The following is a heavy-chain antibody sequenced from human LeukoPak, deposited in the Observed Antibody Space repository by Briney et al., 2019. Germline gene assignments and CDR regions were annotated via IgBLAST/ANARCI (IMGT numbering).Heavy chain of an antibody. CDR2: ISSSSIYI. D-gene: IGHD2-15*01. CDR3: ATRLDRISDAFDI. J-gene: IGHJ3*02. Sequence: PGGSLRLSCAASGFIFSSYTMNWVRQAPGKGLEWVSSISSSSIYIYYADSVKGRFTISRDNAKNSLYLQMNSLKAEDTAVYYCATRLDRISDAFDIWGQGTMVTVSS. CDR1: GFIFSSYT. V-gene: IGHV3-21*04.